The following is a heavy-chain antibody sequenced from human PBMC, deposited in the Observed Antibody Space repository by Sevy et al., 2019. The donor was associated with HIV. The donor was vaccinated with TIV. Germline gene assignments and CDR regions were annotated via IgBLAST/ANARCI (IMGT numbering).Heavy chain of an antibody. CDR1: GFTFSSYS. J-gene: IGHJ4*02. CDR2: ISSSSSYI. V-gene: IGHV3-21*01. CDR3: ARDRPRYSGSYGPLDY. D-gene: IGHD1-26*01. Sequence: GVSLRLSCAASGFTFSSYSMNWVLQAPGKGLECVSSISSSSSYIYYADSVKGRFTISRDNAKNSLYLQMNSLRAEDTAVYYCARDRPRYSGSYGPLDYWGQGTLVTVSS.